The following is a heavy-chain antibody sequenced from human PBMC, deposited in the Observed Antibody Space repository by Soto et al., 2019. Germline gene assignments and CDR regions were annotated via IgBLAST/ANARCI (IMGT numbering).Heavy chain of an antibody. J-gene: IGHJ6*02. CDR3: TRGPYGTGGDYYYGRDV. CDR1: GLTVSSNY. D-gene: IGHD3-10*01. Sequence: EVQLVESGGGLVQPGGSLRLSCAVSGLTVSSNYMSWVRQAPGEGLEWVSVIYSGGSTFYADSVKGRFTISRDSSKNTLYLQMNSLRAEDTAVYYCTRGPYGTGGDYYYGRDVWGQGTTVTVSS. V-gene: IGHV3-53*04. CDR2: IYSGGST.